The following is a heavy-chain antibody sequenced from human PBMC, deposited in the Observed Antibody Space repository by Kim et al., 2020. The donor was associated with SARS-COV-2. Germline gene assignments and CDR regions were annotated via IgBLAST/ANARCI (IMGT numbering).Heavy chain of an antibody. CDR2: IIPIFTRA. CDR3: ARDQGGNGEFDY. Sequence: SVKVSCKSSGGTFSSYAINWVRQAPGQGLEWMGRIIPIFTRANYAQKFQGRVTITADKSTSTAYMELSSLRSEDTAVYYCARDQGGNGEFDYWGQGTLVTVSS. CDR1: GGTFSSYA. D-gene: IGHD3-10*01. J-gene: IGHJ4*02. V-gene: IGHV1-69*04.